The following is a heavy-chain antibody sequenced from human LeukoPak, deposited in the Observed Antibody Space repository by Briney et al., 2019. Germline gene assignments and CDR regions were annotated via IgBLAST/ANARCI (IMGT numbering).Heavy chain of an antibody. CDR3: ARDRVRWELPRYYFDY. D-gene: IGHD1-26*01. CDR2: IYYSGST. Sequence: SETLSLTCTVSGGSISSSSYYWGWIRQPPGKGLEWIRSIYYSGSTYYNPSLKSRVTISVDTSKNQFSLKLSSVTAADTAVYYCARDRVRWELPRYYFDYWGQGTLVTVSS. J-gene: IGHJ4*02. CDR1: GGSISSSSYY. V-gene: IGHV4-39*07.